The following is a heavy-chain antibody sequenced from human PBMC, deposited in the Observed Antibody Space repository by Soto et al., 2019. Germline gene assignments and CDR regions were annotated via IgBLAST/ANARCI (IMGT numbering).Heavy chain of an antibody. Sequence: PVGSLRLSCAASGFTFSSYAMHWVRQAPGKGLEWVAVISYDGSNKYYADSVKGRFTISRDNSKNTLYLQMNSLRAEDTAVHYCARGGNDYWGQGTLVTVSS. V-gene: IGHV3-30-3*01. CDR1: GFTFSSYA. J-gene: IGHJ4*02. CDR3: ARGGNDY. CDR2: ISYDGSNK. D-gene: IGHD1-26*01.